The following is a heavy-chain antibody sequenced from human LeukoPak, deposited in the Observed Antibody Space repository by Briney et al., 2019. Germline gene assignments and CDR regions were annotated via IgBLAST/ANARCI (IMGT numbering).Heavy chain of an antibody. CDR3: ARDGPQRYYGMDV. CDR2: IYYSGST. CDR1: GGSISSGGYY. Sequence: PSETLSLTCTVSGGSISSGGYYWSWIRQHPGKGLEWIGYIYYSGSTYYNPSLKSRVTMSVDTSKNQFSLKLSSVTAADTAVYYCARDGPQRYYGMDVWGQGTTVTVSS. V-gene: IGHV4-31*03. D-gene: IGHD1-1*01. J-gene: IGHJ6*02.